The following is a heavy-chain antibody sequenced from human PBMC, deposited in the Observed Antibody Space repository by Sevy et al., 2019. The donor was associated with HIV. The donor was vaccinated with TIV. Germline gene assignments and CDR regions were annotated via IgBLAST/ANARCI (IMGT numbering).Heavy chain of an antibody. V-gene: IGHV3-23*01. CDR3: AKGDRTFYGMDV. D-gene: IGHD3-16*01. CDR2: ISGSGGAT. J-gene: IGHJ6*02. CDR1: GFTFSDYY. Sequence: GGSLRLSCSASGFTFSDYYMNWIRQAPGKGLEWVSAISGSGGATYYAESVEGRFTISRDNSRETLYVQMNSLRVEDTAVYYCAKGDRTFYGMDVWGQGTTVTVSS.